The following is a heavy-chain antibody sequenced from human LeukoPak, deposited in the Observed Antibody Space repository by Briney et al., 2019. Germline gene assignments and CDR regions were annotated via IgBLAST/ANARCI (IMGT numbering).Heavy chain of an antibody. CDR2: ISSSSSYI. J-gene: IGHJ6*02. D-gene: IGHD3-3*01. CDR1: GFTFSSYW. Sequence: PGGSLRLSCAASGFTFSSYWMSWVRQAPGKGLEWVSSISSSSSYIYYADSVKGRFTISRDNAKNSLYLQMNSLRAEDTAVYYCARARGDFWSGYSSYYYYGMDVWGQGTTVTVSS. CDR3: ARARGDFWSGYSSYYYYGMDV. V-gene: IGHV3-21*01.